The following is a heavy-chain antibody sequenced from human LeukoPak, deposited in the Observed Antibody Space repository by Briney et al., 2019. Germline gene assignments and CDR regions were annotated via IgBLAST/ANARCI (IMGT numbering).Heavy chain of an antibody. CDR3: ARGSSGPE. CDR2: INPNSGGT. CDR1: GYTFTSYG. D-gene: IGHD6-19*01. V-gene: IGHV1-2*02. Sequence: ASVKVSCKASGYTFTSYGISWVRQAPGQGLEWMGWINPNSGGTNYAQKFQGRVTMTRDTSISTAYMELSRLRSEDTAVYYCARGSSGPEWGQGTLVTVSS. J-gene: IGHJ4*02.